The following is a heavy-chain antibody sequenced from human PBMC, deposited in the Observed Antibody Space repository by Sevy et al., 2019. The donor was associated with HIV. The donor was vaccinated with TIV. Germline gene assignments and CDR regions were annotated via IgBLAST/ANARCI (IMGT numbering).Heavy chain of an antibody. Sequence: GGSLRLSCTASGFIFTTYEMNWVRQAPGKGLEWDSYITSSGSTIYYADSVKGRFTISRDNVKNSLYLQMSNLRAEDTAVYYCARARDYYDSSGPYYFDYWGQGTLVTVSS. CDR1: GFIFTTYE. CDR2: ITSSGSTI. V-gene: IGHV3-48*03. J-gene: IGHJ4*02. CDR3: ARARDYYDSSGPYYFDY. D-gene: IGHD3-22*01.